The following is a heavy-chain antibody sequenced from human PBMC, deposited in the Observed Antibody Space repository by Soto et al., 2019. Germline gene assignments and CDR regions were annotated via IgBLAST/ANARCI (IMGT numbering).Heavy chain of an antibody. J-gene: IGHJ4*02. CDR3: ARRTSTSGWRHYFDN. V-gene: IGHV5-51*01. Sequence: GESLKISCKGFGYSFPTYWIGWVRQIPGKGLEWMGFVDPNCSNIRYSPSFQGQVTISADKSINTAYLQWSSLQASDTAIYYCARRTSTSGWRHYFDNWGQGTLVTVSS. D-gene: IGHD6-19*01. CDR1: GYSFPTYW. CDR2: VDPNCSNI.